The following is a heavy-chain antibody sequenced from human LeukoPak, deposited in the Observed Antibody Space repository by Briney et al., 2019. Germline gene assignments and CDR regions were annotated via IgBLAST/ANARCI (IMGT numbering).Heavy chain of an antibody. CDR3: ARGGYCSSTSCYGGWFDP. CDR1: GYTFTSYD. Sequence: ASVKVSCKASGYTFTSYDINWVRQATGQELEWMGWMNPNSGNTGYAQKFQGRVTITTNTSISTAYMELSSLRSEDTAVYYCARGGYCSSTSCYGGWFDPWGQGTLVTVSS. J-gene: IGHJ5*02. CDR2: MNPNSGNT. V-gene: IGHV1-8*03. D-gene: IGHD2-2*01.